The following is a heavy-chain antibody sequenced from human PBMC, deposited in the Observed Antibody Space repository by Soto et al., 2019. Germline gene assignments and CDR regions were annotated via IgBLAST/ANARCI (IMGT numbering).Heavy chain of an antibody. CDR1: NGSISSSNW. J-gene: IGHJ4*02. CDR3: ARNRYDGYDFDS. Sequence: QVQLQESGPGLVKPSGTLSLTCTVSNGSISSSNWWSWVRQSPGKGLEWIGEVAQSGYVGSIPSLKSRLTILLDKSTNRVSLRLTSVTAADTAVYYCARNRYDGYDFDSWVQGTLVTVSS. V-gene: IGHV4-4*02. D-gene: IGHD5-12*01. CDR2: VAQSGYV.